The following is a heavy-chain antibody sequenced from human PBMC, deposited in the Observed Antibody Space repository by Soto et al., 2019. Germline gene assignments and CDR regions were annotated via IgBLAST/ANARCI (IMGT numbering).Heavy chain of an antibody. J-gene: IGHJ4*02. D-gene: IGHD5-12*01. Sequence: QITLKESGPMLVKPTQTLTLTCSFSGFSLSTSGVGVGWIRQPPGKALEWLALIYWDDDKRYSPSLKSRLTIXKXXSKHQVVLTMANMDPVDTATYYCAHRIVATKNFDYWGQGTLVTVSS. CDR2: IYWDDDK. V-gene: IGHV2-5*02. CDR3: AHRIVATKNFDY. CDR1: GFSLSTSGVG.